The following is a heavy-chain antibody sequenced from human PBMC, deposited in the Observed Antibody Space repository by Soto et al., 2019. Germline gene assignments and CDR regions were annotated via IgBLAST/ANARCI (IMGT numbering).Heavy chain of an antibody. Sequence: RGESLKISCKGSGYSFTSYWIGWVRQMPGKGLEWMGIIYPGESDVRYNPSFRGQVTISADKDISTAYLQWSSLKASDTAMYFXSRXGXXGSXXGXDVWXQGXTXTVXX. CDR2: IYPGESDV. CDR3: SRXGXXGSXXGXDV. D-gene: IGHD3-10*01. CDR1: GYSFTSYW. J-gene: IGHJ6*02. V-gene: IGHV5-51*01.